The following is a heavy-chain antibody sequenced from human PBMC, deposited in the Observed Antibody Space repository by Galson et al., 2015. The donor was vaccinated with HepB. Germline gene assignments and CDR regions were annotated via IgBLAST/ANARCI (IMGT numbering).Heavy chain of an antibody. J-gene: IGHJ5*02. CDR2: MNPNTGGT. D-gene: IGHD2-15*01. Sequence: SVKVSCKASGYTFPGYNIHWVRQAPGQGLEWMGLMNPNTGGTDYAQKFQGRVTMTRDTSTSTAYMEVSRLTSDDTAVYYCAREVVAALNWFNPWGQGTLVTVSS. V-gene: IGHV1-2*06. CDR3: AREVVAALNWFNP. CDR1: GYTFPGYN.